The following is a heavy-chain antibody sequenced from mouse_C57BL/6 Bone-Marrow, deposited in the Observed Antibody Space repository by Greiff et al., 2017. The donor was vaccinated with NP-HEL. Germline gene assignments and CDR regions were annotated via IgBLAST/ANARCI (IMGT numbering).Heavy chain of an antibody. D-gene: IGHD2-2*01. V-gene: IGHV1-66*01. J-gene: IGHJ2*01. CDR2: IYPGSGNT. Sequence: VQLQESGPELVKPGASVKISCKASGYSFTSYYIHWVKQRPGQGLEWIGWIYPGSGNTKYNEKFKGKATLTADTSSSTAYMQLSSLTSEDSAVYYCARERGVYYGFYFDYWGQGTTLTVSS. CDR1: GYSFTSYY. CDR3: ARERGVYYGFYFDY.